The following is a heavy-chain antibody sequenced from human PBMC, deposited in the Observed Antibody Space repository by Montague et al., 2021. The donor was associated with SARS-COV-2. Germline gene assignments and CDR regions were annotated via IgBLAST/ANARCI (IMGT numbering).Heavy chain of an antibody. D-gene: IGHD3-22*01. CDR3: ASPTYYYDSSGSDAFDI. V-gene: IGHV4-39*01. CDR1: GGSISSSSYY. J-gene: IGHJ3*02. Sequence: SETLSLTCTVSGGSISSSSYYWGWIRQPPGKGLEWIGSIYYSGSTYYNPSLKSRVTISVDTSKNQFSLKLSSVTAADTAVYYCASPTYYYDSSGSDAFDICGQGTMVTVSS. CDR2: IYYSGST.